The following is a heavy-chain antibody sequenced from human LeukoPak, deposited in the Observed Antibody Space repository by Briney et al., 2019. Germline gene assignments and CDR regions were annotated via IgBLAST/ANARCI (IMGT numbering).Heavy chain of an antibody. V-gene: IGHV3-7*03. Sequence: GGSLRLSCVASGFTLSSHWMHWVRQAPGKGLEWVANIKQDESEIYYADSVKGRFTISRDNSKNTLHLQMNSLRAEDTAVYYCAKGISIYSYFDNWGQGTLVTVSS. J-gene: IGHJ4*02. CDR3: AKGISIYSYFDN. CDR2: IKQDESEI. CDR1: GFTLSSHW. D-gene: IGHD3-16*02.